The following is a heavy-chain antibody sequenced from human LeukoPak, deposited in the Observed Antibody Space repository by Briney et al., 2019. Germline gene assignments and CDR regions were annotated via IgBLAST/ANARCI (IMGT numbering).Heavy chain of an antibody. V-gene: IGHV3-30*03. D-gene: IGHD1-1*01. Sequence: GGSLRLSCAASGFTFSSYVMHWVRQAPGKGLEWVAVISHDGNDKYYADSVKGRFTISRDNSKNTLYVQMNSLRAEDTAVYYCARGIPGTWLSDYWGQGTLVTVSS. J-gene: IGHJ4*02. CDR2: ISHDGNDK. CDR3: ARGIPGTWLSDY. CDR1: GFTFSSYV.